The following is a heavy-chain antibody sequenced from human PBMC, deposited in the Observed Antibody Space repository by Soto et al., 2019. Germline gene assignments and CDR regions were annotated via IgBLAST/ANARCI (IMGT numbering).Heavy chain of an antibody. CDR1: GYTFSNYG. D-gene: IGHD3-10*01. J-gene: IGHJ4*02. Sequence: QVHLVQSGPEVKKPGASVKVSCKASGYTFSNYGITWVRQAPGQGLEWMGWISAYNGNRNYAQKVQGRVTMTTDTSTSTAYMDLRRLRSDDTAMYYCARDLDLGYYVSGSQMSNWGQGTLVTVSS. V-gene: IGHV1-18*01. CDR2: ISAYNGNR. CDR3: ARDLDLGYYVSGSQMSN.